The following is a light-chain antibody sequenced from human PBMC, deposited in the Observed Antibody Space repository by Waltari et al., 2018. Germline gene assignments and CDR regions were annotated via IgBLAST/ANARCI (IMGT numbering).Light chain of an antibody. J-gene: IGKJ2*01. CDR1: QGISSW. V-gene: IGKV1-12*01. CDR2: TAS. Sequence: DIQMTQSPSSVSASVGDRVAITCRASQGISSWLAWYQQKPGKAPELLIYTASTLQSGVPSRFNGSGSGTDFTLTISSLQPEDIATYYCQHTNSFPFTFGQGTKLELK. CDR3: QHTNSFPFT.